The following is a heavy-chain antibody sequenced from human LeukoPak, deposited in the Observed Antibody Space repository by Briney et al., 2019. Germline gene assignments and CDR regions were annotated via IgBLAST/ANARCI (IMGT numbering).Heavy chain of an antibody. D-gene: IGHD5-18*01. CDR3: ARPVGYSYGGGFDY. J-gene: IGHJ4*02. Sequence: GGSLRLSCAASGFTFSSHAMSWVRQAPGKGLEWVSVISGSGGSTYYADSVKGRFTISRDNSKNTLFLQMNSLRAEDTAVYYCARPVGYSYGGGFDYWGQGTLVTVSS. CDR2: ISGSGGST. V-gene: IGHV3-23*01. CDR1: GFTFSSHA.